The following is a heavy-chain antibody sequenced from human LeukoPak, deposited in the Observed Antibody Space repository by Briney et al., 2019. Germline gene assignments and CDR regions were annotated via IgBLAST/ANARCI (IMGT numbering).Heavy chain of an antibody. J-gene: IGHJ4*02. V-gene: IGHV4-61*10. CDR2: IYYSGST. Sequence: PSETLSLTCTVSGGSLSSGSDYWSWIRQSAGKGLEWIGYIYYSGSTNYNPSLKSRVTISVDTSKNQFSLKLSSVTAADTAVYYCARFIDGYNYGDYWGQGTLVTVSS. D-gene: IGHD5-24*01. CDR3: ARFIDGYNYGDY. CDR1: GGSLSSGSDY.